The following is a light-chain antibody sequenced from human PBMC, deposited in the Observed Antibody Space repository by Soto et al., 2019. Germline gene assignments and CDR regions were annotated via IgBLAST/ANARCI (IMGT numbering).Light chain of an antibody. CDR2: GVT. CDR3: NSYTSSSTFV. J-gene: IGLJ1*01. CDR1: SSDVGGYNY. Sequence: QSALTQPASVSGSPGQSITISCTGTSSDVGGYNYVSWYQQHPGKAPKLMIYGVTNRPSGVSSRFSGSRSGNTASLTISGLQAEDEAEYFCNSYTSSSTFVLGTGTKVTVL. V-gene: IGLV2-14*01.